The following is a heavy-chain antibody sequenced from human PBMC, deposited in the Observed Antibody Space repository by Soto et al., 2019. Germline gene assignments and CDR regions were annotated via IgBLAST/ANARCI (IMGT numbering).Heavy chain of an antibody. Sequence: QVQLVQSRAEVKKPGSSVKVSCKASGGTFSSYAISWVRQAPGQGLEWMGGIIPIFGTANYAQKFQGRVTITADESTSTAYMELSSLRSEDTAVYYCARSRITMVRGVIIRSYYYYGMDVWGQGTTVTVSS. D-gene: IGHD3-10*01. V-gene: IGHV1-69*01. CDR1: GGTFSSYA. CDR3: ARSRITMVRGVIIRSYYYYGMDV. CDR2: IIPIFGTA. J-gene: IGHJ6*02.